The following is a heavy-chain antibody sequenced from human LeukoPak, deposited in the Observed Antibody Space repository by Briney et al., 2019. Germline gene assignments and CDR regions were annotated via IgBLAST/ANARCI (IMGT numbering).Heavy chain of an antibody. CDR1: GFTFSSYW. V-gene: IGHV3-7*03. D-gene: IGHD2-2*01. J-gene: IGHJ4*02. CDR2: IKQDGSEK. CDR3: ATLGVPAAPYYFDY. Sequence: GGSLRLSCAASGFTFSSYWMSWVRQAPGKGLEWVANIKQDGSEKYYVDSVKGRFTISRDNAKNSLYLQMNSLRAEDTAVYYCATLGVPAAPYYFDYWGQGTLVTVSS.